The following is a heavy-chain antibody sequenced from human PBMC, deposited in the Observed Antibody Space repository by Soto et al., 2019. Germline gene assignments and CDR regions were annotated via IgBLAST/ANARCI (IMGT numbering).Heavy chain of an antibody. CDR2: IYSSGST. Sequence: PSETLSLTCAVSGGSIISASYSWNWIRQSPGRGLEWIGHIYSSGSTYYNPSLKSRVSISVDTSNSQFSLKLTSVTAADTAVYFCAREDAARIERWFDAWGQGILVTVSS. J-gene: IGHJ5*02. D-gene: IGHD6-6*01. CDR1: GGSIISASYS. CDR3: AREDAARIERWFDA. V-gene: IGHV4-31*11.